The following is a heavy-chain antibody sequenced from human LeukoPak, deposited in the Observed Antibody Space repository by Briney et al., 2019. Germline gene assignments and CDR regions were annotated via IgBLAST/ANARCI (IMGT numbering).Heavy chain of an antibody. J-gene: IGHJ4*02. CDR1: GYSFTGYF. CDR3: ARSPSSGGWVYFDC. Sequence: GSVKVSCKASGYSFTGYFIHWVRQAPGQGLEWMGRINPNTGDTNYAPRFQGRASMTRDTSISTAYVEVSNLRSDDTAVYYCARSPSSGGWVYFDCWGQGTLVTVSS. D-gene: IGHD6-19*01. V-gene: IGHV1-2*06. CDR2: INPNTGDT.